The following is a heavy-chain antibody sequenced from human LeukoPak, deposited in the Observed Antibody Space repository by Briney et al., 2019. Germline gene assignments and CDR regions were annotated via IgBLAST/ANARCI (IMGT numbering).Heavy chain of an antibody. CDR1: GFTFSNYE. J-gene: IGHJ6*02. Sequence: GGPLRLSCAASGFTFSNYEMNCVRQAPGKGLEWVSYISSSGGIIDYTDSVKGRFTISRDNAKNSLFLQMNSLTAEDTAVYYCAREGNYYDMDVWGQGTTVTVSS. CDR2: ISSSGGII. V-gene: IGHV3-48*03. CDR3: AREGNYYDMDV. D-gene: IGHD2/OR15-2a*01.